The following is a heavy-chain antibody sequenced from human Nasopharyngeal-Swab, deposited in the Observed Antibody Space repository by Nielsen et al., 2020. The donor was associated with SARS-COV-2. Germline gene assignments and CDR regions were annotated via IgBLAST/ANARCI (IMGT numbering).Heavy chain of an antibody. CDR1: GYSFTSYW. V-gene: IGHV5-10-1*01. J-gene: IGHJ6*02. D-gene: IGHD3-10*01. CDR3: ARHPVMTVYGSGSYYYYYGMDV. CDR2: IDPSDSYT. Sequence: GESLKISCKGSGYSFTSYWISWVRQMPGKGLEWMGRIDPSDSYTNYSPSFQGHVTISAGKSISTAYLQWSSLKASDTAMYYCARHPVMTVYGSGSYYYYYGMDVWGQGTTVTVSS.